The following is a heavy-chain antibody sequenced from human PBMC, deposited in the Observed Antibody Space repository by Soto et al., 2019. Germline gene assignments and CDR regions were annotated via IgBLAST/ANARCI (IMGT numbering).Heavy chain of an antibody. CDR1: GFTFSSYW. V-gene: IGHV3-7*01. Sequence: GGSLRLSCAASGFTFSSYWMSWVRQAPGKGLEWVANIKQDGSEKYYVDSVKGRFTISRDNAKNSLYLQMNSLRAEDTAVYYCARDTAYSSSWYDIYYFDYWGQGTLVTVSS. CDR2: IKQDGSEK. D-gene: IGHD6-13*01. CDR3: ARDTAYSSSWYDIYYFDY. J-gene: IGHJ4*02.